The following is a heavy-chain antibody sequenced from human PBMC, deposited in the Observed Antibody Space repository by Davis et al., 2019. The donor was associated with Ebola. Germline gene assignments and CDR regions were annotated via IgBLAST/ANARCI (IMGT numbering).Heavy chain of an antibody. CDR2: INPSGGST. V-gene: IGHV1-46*01. CDR3: ARLGYYYGSGSSMGSFDY. CDR1: GYTFTSYY. J-gene: IGHJ4*02. D-gene: IGHD3-10*01. Sequence: ASVKVSCKASGYTFTSYYMHWVRQAPGQGLEWMGIINPSGGSTSYAQKFQGRVTMTRDTSTSTVYVELSSLRSEDTAVYYCARLGYYYGSGSSMGSFDYWGQGTLVTVSS.